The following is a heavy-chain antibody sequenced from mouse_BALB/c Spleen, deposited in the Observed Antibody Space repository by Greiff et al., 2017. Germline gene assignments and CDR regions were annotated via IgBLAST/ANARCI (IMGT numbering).Heavy chain of an antibody. D-gene: IGHD2-2*01. Sequence: EVQVVESGGGLVQPGGSRKLSCAASGFTFSSFGMHWVRQAPEKGLEWVAYISSGSSTIYYADTVKGRFTISRDNPKNTLFLQMTSLRSEDTAMYYCARWGVTTNFDYWGQGTTLTVSS. J-gene: IGHJ2*01. V-gene: IGHV5-17*02. CDR3: ARWGVTTNFDY. CDR1: GFTFSSFG. CDR2: ISSGSSTI.